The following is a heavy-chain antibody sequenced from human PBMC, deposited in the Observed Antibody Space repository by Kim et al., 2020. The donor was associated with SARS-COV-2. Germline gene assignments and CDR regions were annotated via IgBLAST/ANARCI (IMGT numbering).Heavy chain of an antibody. CDR3: ATSPRPRGFGTLGAFDI. CDR2: INAGNGNT. CDR1: GYTFTSYA. Sequence: ASVKVSCKASGYTFTSYAMHWVRQAPGQRLEWMGWINAGNGNTKYSQKFQGRVTITRDTSASTAYMELSSLRSEDTAVYYCATSPRPRGFGTLGAFDIWGQGTMVTVSS. D-gene: IGHD1-1*01. V-gene: IGHV1-3*01. J-gene: IGHJ3*02.